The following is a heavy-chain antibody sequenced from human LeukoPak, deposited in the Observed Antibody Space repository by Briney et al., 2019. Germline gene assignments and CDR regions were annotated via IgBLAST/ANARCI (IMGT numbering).Heavy chain of an antibody. J-gene: IGHJ6*03. Sequence: EGSLRLSCAASGFTFSSYSMNWVRQAPGKGVECVSSIRSSSSYIYYADSVKGRFTISRDNAKNSLYLQMNSLRAEDTAVYYCARDQRGSSSLLDYYYYMDVWGKGTTVTVSS. CDR1: GFTFSSYS. CDR3: ARDQRGSSSLLDYYYYMDV. D-gene: IGHD6-6*01. CDR2: IRSSSSYI. V-gene: IGHV3-21*01.